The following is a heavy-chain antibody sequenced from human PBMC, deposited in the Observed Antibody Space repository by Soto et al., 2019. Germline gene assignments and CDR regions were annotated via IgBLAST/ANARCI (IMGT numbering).Heavy chain of an antibody. D-gene: IGHD1-26*01. CDR2: LQTDGSHP. V-gene: IGHV3-74*01. Sequence: PGGSLRLSCVASGFTFDYYWMHWVRQAPGEGLMWVSRLQTDGSHPDYADSVKGRFTISRDNAKNSLYLQMNSLRAEDTAVYYCAREGGNLNWFDPWGQGTRVTVSS. CDR3: AREGGNLNWFDP. J-gene: IGHJ5*02. CDR1: GFTFDYYW.